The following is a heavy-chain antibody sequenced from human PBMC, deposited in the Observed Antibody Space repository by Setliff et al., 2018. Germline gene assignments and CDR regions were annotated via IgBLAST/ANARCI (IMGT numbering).Heavy chain of an antibody. CDR2: ISPSSIYI. D-gene: IGHD6-25*01. CDR1: GFTFSTYS. V-gene: IGHV3-21*01. CDR3: ARSPANGGHDAFDI. Sequence: GSLRLSCAASGFTFSTYSMHWVRQAPGKGLEWVSSISPSSIYIYYADSVKGRFTISRDNAKNSLYLQMSSLGAEDTAVYYCARSPANGGHDAFDIWGQGTMVTV. J-gene: IGHJ3*02.